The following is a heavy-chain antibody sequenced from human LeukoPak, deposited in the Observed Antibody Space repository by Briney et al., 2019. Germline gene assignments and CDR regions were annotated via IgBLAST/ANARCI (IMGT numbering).Heavy chain of an antibody. CDR3: ARDYYGSGSSYLSYYFDY. CDR1: GYTFTSYA. D-gene: IGHD3-10*01. CDR2: INAGNGNT. Sequence: ASVKVSCKASGYTFTSYATHWVRQAPGQRLEWMGWINAGNGNTKYSQKLQGRVTITRDTSASTAYMELSSLRSEDTAVYYCARDYYGSGSSYLSYYFDYWGQGTLVTVSS. V-gene: IGHV1-3*01. J-gene: IGHJ4*02.